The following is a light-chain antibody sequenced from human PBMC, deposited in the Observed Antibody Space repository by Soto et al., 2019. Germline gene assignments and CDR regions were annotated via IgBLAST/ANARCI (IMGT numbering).Light chain of an antibody. CDR1: QSISSY. J-gene: IGKJ1*01. CDR2: AAS. CDR3: QQSYSTPAT. V-gene: IGKV1-39*01. Sequence: DIRMTQSPSSLSASVGDRVTITCRASQSISSYLNWYQQKPGKAPKLLIYAASSLQSGVPSRFSGSGSGTDFTLTISSLQPEDFATYYCQQSYSTPATSGQGTKVDIK.